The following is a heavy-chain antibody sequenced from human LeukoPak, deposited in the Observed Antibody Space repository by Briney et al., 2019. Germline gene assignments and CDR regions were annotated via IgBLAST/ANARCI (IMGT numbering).Heavy chain of an antibody. CDR1: GYTFTGYY. D-gene: IGHD2-2*01. CDR3: ARDRAIVVVPAASSDY. CDR2: INPNSGGT. Sequence: ASVKVSCKASGYTFTGYYMHWVRQAPGQGLEWMGWINPNSGGTNYAQKFQGRVTMTRDTSISTAYMELSRLRSDDTAVYYCARDRAIVVVPAASSDYWGQGTLVTVSS. V-gene: IGHV1-2*02. J-gene: IGHJ4*02.